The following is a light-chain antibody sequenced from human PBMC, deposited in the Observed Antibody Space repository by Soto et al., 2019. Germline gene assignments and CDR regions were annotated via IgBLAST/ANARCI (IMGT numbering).Light chain of an antibody. CDR3: QQYSSLWT. Sequence: DIQMTQSPSTLSASVGDRVTITCRASQNINTDLAWHQQKPGKVPNLLIYHASSLVTGVPSRFSGSGSGTEFTLTISILQPDDFAAYYCQQYSSLWTFGQGTKVEIK. CDR1: QNINTD. V-gene: IGKV1-5*01. CDR2: HAS. J-gene: IGKJ1*01.